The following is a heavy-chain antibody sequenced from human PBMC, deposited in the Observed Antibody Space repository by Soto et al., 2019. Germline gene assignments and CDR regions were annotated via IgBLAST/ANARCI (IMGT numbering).Heavy chain of an antibody. V-gene: IGHV4-39*01. Sequence: PSETLSLTCSVSGGSISSSDYYWGWVRQPPGKGLEWIGSISFGVTTYYSPSLRSRLTISIDTSNNQFSLKLGSVTAADTAVYYCATSSVSRLLNHWYFDLWGRGTLVTVSS. CDR1: GGSISSSDYY. CDR2: ISFGVTT. CDR3: ATSSVSRLLNHWYFDL. J-gene: IGHJ2*01.